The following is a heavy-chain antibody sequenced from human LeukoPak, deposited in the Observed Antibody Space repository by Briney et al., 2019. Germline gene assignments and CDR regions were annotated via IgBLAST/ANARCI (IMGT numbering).Heavy chain of an antibody. CDR3: ARDSGIIAFDI. V-gene: IGHV3-7*01. CDR1: GFTFSTYW. Sequence: PGGSLRLSCAASGFTFSTYWMSWVRQAPGKGLEWVANIKQDGSEKYYMDSVKGRFTISRDNAKSSLYLQMNSLRAEDTAVYYRARDSGIIAFDIWGQGAMVTVSS. CDR2: IKQDGSEK. J-gene: IGHJ3*02. D-gene: IGHD3-10*01.